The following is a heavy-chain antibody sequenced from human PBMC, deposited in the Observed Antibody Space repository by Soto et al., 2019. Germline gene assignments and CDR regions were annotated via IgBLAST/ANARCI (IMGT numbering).Heavy chain of an antibody. CDR3: ARDAPWSYDSSGYCDY. J-gene: IGHJ4*02. CDR2: ISYAGSNK. Sequence: QVQLVESGGGVVQPGRFLRLSCAASGFTFSSYAMHWVRQAPGKGLEWVAVISYAGSNKFYADSVNGRFTISRDISKNTLYRQMNSVRAVDTGVYYCARDAPWSYDSSGYCDYWGEGTLITVSS. CDR1: GFTFSSYA. V-gene: IGHV3-30-3*01. D-gene: IGHD3-22*01.